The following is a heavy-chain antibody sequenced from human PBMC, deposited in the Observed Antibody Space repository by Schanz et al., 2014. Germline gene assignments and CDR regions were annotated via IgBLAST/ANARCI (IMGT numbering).Heavy chain of an antibody. CDR1: GFTFSGSV. Sequence: VLLVESGGGLVQPGGSLRLSCVASGFTFSGSVMHWVRQAPGKGLEWVAVISYEGSKKYYPDSVQGRFTISRDNSKNTVYLQMNSLRAEDTALYYCARDRQQLVGRIGYYYGMDVWGQGTTVTVSS. V-gene: IGHV3-30*04. D-gene: IGHD6-13*01. J-gene: IGHJ6*02. CDR3: ARDRQQLVGRIGYYYGMDV. CDR2: ISYEGSKK.